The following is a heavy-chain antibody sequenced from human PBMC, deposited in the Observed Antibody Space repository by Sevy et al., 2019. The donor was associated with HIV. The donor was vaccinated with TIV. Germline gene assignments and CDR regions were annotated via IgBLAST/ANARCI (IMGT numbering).Heavy chain of an antibody. CDR3: ARWAYYYDSSGWGGDY. J-gene: IGHJ4*02. CDR2: IKQDGSEK. D-gene: IGHD3-22*01. V-gene: IGHV3-7*01. Sequence: GGSLRLSCAASGFTFSSYWMSWVRQAPGKGLEWVANIKQDGSEKYYVDSVKGRFTISRDNAKNSLYLQMNSLRAEDTAVYYCARWAYYYDSSGWGGDYWGQRTLVTVSS. CDR1: GFTFSSYW.